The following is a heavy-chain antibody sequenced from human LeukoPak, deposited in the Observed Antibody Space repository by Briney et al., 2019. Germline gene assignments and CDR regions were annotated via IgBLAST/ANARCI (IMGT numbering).Heavy chain of an antibody. J-gene: IGHJ4*02. CDR1: GFTFSSYA. V-gene: IGHV3-21*04. CDR3: AGWEGASVFDY. Sequence: PGGSLRLSCAASGFTFSSYAMNWVRQAPGKGLEWVSSISGGSNNINYAGSVKGRFTISRDNAKNSLYLQMNSLRAEDTALYYCAGWEGASVFDYWGQGTLVTVSS. CDR2: ISGGSNNI. D-gene: IGHD1-26*01.